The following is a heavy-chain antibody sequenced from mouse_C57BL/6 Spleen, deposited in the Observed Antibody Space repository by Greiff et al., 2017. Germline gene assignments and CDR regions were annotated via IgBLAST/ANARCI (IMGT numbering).Heavy chain of an antibody. CDR2: ISSGSSTI. D-gene: IGHD1-1*01. J-gene: IGHJ4*01. V-gene: IGHV5-17*01. CDR3: AKTAVVATPYARDD. CDR1: GFTFSDYG. Sequence: EVQGVESGGGLVKPGGSLKLSCAASGFTFSDYGMHWVRQAPEKGLEWVAYISSGSSTIYYADTVKGRFTLSRDNAKNTLFLQMTSLRSEDPAMYYCAKTAVVATPYARDDWGQGTSGTVSS.